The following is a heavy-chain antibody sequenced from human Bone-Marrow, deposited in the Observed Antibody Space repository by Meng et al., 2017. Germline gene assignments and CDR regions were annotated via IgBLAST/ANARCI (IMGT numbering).Heavy chain of an antibody. CDR2: IYPGDSDT. D-gene: IGHD3-22*01. CDR3: ARSVYYYDSSGYYDRGYFDY. V-gene: IGHV5-51*01. J-gene: IGHJ4*02. CDR1: GYSFTSYW. Sequence: GGSLRLSCKGSGYSFTSYWIGWVRQMPGKGLEGMGIIYPGDSDTRYSPSFQGQVTISADKSISTAYLQWSSLKASDTAMYYCARSVYYYDSSGYYDRGYFDYWGQGTLVTVSS.